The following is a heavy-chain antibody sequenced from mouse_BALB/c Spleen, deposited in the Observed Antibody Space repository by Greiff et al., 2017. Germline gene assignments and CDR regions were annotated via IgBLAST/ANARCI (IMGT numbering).Heavy chain of an antibody. D-gene: IGHD1-1*01. CDR2: ISYDGSN. Sequence: EVKLQESGPGLVKPSQSLSLTCSVTGYSITSGYYWNWIRQFPGNKLEWMGYISYDGSNNYNPSLKNRISITRDTSKNQFFLKLNSVTTEDTATYYCARDDYGSSSAWFAYWGQGTLVTVSA. V-gene: IGHV3-6*02. CDR3: ARDDYGSSSAWFAY. CDR1: GYSITSGYY. J-gene: IGHJ3*01.